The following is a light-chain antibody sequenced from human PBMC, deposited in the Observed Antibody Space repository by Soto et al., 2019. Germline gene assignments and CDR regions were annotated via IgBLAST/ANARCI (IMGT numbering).Light chain of an antibody. CDR3: LQTYTVPRT. CDR1: QGISTS. J-gene: IGKJ2*01. V-gene: IGKV1-39*01. Sequence: DIQMTQSPSSLSASVGDRVTITCRASQGISTSLCWFQQKPGRAPKLLISDASTLQSGVPSRFSGSGFGTDFTLTISSLQPEDFAAYYCLQTYTVPRTFGQGTNLDIK. CDR2: DAS.